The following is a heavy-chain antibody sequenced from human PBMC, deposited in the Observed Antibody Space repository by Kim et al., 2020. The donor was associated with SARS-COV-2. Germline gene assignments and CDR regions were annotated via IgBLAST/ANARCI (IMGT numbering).Heavy chain of an antibody. V-gene: IGHV4-39*01. Sequence: SETLSLTCTVSGGSISSSSYYWGWIRQPPGKGLEWIGSIYYSGSTYYNPSLKSRVTISVDTSKNQFSLKLSSVTAADTAVYYCARREVVVITGAFDIWG. CDR2: IYYSGST. CDR1: GGSISSSSYY. CDR3: ARREVVVITGAFDI. D-gene: IGHD3-22*01. J-gene: IGHJ3*02.